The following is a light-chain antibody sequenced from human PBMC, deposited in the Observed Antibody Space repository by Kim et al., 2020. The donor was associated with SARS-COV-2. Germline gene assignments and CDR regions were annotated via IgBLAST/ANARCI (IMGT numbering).Light chain of an antibody. CDR3: QYYARSLYT. CDR2: GIS. J-gene: IGKJ2*01. CDR1: QDVTNNY. Sequence: EIVLTQSPGTLSLSPGESATLSCRASQDVTNNYVAWYQQRPGQAPRLLIYGISKRATGIPDRFSGSGSGTDFTLTIDRLEPEDVVVYYCQYYARSLYTFGQGTKLVI. V-gene: IGKV3-20*01.